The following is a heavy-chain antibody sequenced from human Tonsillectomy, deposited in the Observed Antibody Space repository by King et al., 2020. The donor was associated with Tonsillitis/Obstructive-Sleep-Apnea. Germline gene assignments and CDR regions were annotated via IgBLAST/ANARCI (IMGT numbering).Heavy chain of an antibody. CDR3: ARGDMVGDDNWFDP. CDR1: GGSISSYY. CDR2: IYYSGST. J-gene: IGHJ5*02. Sequence: VQLQESGPGLVKPSETLSLTCTVSGGSISSYYWSWIRKPQGKGLEWIGYIYYSGSTNCNPSLKSRVTISVDMSKNQFSLKLNTVTAAETAVYYCARGDMVGDDNWFDPWGQGTLVTVSS. V-gene: IGHV4-59*13. D-gene: IGHD1-26*01.